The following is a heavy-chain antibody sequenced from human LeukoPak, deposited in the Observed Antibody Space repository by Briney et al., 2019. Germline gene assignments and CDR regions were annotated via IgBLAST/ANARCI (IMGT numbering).Heavy chain of an antibody. CDR3: ATLGNPPLGYEIDLDY. V-gene: IGHV1-24*01. CDR1: GYTLTELS. CDR2: FYPEEGET. D-gene: IGHD6-13*01. J-gene: IGHJ4*02. Sequence: ASAKVSCKVSGYTLTELSMQWVRAAPGKGVERRGGFYPEEGETINAQNFQGRVTMTEDTSTDTAYMEPRSLRAEDTAVYYCATLGNPPLGYEIDLDYWGQGTLVTVSS.